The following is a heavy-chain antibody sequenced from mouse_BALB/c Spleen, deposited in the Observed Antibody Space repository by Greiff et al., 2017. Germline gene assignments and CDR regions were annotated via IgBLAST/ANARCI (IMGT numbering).Heavy chain of an antibody. D-gene: IGHD3-1*01. CDR3: ARRGYGAY. CDR1: GFNIKDYY. Sequence: VQLKQSGAELVRPGALVKLSCKASGFNIKDYYMHWVKQRPEQGLEWIGWIDPENGNTIYDPKFQGKASITADTSSNTAYLQLSSLTSEDTAVYYCARRGYGAYWGQGTLVTVSA. V-gene: IGHV14-1*02. CDR2: IDPENGNT. J-gene: IGHJ3*01.